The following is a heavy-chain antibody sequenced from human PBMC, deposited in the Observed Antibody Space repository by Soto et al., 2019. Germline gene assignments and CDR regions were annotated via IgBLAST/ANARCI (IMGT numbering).Heavy chain of an antibody. V-gene: IGHV4-4*02. J-gene: IGHJ6*02. D-gene: IGHD2-15*01. CDR3: ARERKLLHTYYYYYGMDV. CDR2: IYHSGST. Sequence: SETLSLTCAVSGGSISSSNWWSWVRQPPGKGLEWIGEIYHSGSTNYNPSLKSRVTISVDKSKNQFSLKLSSVTAADTAVYYCARERKLLHTYYYYYGMDVWGQGTTVTVSS. CDR1: GGSISSSNW.